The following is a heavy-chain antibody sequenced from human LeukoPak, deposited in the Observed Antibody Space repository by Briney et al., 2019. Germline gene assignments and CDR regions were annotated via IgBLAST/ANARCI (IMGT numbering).Heavy chain of an antibody. D-gene: IGHD4-23*01. J-gene: IGHJ5*02. CDR2: ISYSGST. Sequence: SETLSLTCNVSGGSISSGGYYWSWIRQHPGKGLEWIGYISYSGSTYYNPSLKSRVTISVDTSKNQFSLKLSSVTAADTAIYYCARAPYSGSNSRGCFDPWGQGTLVTVSS. CDR1: GGSISSGGYY. V-gene: IGHV4-31*03. CDR3: ARAPYSGSNSRGCFDP.